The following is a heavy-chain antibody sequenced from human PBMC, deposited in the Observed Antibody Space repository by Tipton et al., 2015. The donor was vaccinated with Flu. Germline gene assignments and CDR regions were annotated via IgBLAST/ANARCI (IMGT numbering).Heavy chain of an antibody. D-gene: IGHD4-11*01. CDR2: VHRTGGA. J-gene: IGHJ5*02. CDR3: AGRDYSNYVSEPKNWFDP. V-gene: IGHV4-38-2*01. CDR1: GDSIGSNYY. Sequence: TLSLTCSVSGDSIGSNYYWGWIRQPPGKGLQWIGNVHRTGGAYYNPSLTTRVTISVDTSKNQFSLRLTSVTAADTAVYYCAGRDYSNYVSEPKNWFDPWGQGALVTVSS.